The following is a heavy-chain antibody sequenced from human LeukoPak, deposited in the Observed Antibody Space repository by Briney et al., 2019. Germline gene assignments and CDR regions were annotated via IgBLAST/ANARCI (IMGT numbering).Heavy chain of an antibody. Sequence: TSETLSLTCTVSGGSISSYNWSWIRQPPGKGLEWIGYIYYSGSTNYNPSLKSRVTISVDTSKNQYSLKLSSVTAADTAVYYCAASPERGSRYSSSWYRYWGQGTLVTVSS. CDR1: GGSISSYN. CDR3: AASPERGSRYSSSWYRY. D-gene: IGHD6-13*01. V-gene: IGHV4-59*01. CDR2: IYYSGST. J-gene: IGHJ4*02.